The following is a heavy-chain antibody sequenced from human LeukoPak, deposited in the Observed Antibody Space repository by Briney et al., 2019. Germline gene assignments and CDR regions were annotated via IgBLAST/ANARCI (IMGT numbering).Heavy chain of an antibody. CDR3: ARDAYSGNYFDY. V-gene: IGHV4-61*08. Sequence: SETLSLTCAVSGGSISSGGYSWSWIRQPPGKGLEWIGYIYYSGSTNYNPSLKSRVTISVDTSKNQFSLKLSSVTAADTAVYYCARDAYSGNYFDYWGQGTLVTVSS. CDR2: IYYSGST. J-gene: IGHJ4*02. D-gene: IGHD1-26*01. CDR1: GGSISSGGYS.